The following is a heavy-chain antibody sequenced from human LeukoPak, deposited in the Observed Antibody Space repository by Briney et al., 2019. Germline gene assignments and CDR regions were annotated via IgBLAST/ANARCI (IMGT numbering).Heavy chain of an antibody. CDR1: GYTFTSYG. CDR3: ARERHNYDYIWGRSNWFDP. J-gene: IGHJ5*02. V-gene: IGHV1-18*01. D-gene: IGHD3-16*01. CDR2: ISAYNGNT. Sequence: ASVKVSCKASGYTFTSYGISWVRQAPGQGLEWMGWISAYNGNTNYAQKLQGRVTMTTDTSTSTAYMELRSLRSDDTAVYYCARERHNYDYIWGRSNWFDPWGQGTLVTVSS.